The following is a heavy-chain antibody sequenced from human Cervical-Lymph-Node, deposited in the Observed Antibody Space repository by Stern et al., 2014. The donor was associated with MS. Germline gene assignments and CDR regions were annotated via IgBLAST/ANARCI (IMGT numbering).Heavy chain of an antibody. CDR3: ARQTTAWASDV. CDR2: IYPGDSET. D-gene: IGHD1-14*01. V-gene: IGHV5-51*01. J-gene: IGHJ4*02. Sequence: EVQLVESGAELIRPGESLKISCKGSGFKFSIYWIAWVRQMPGKGLEWMGIIYPGDSETRYSPSFQGQVTMSADKSPSTAYLQWSSLNASDPAMYFCARQTTAWASDVWGQGTLVTVSS. CDR1: GFKFSIYW.